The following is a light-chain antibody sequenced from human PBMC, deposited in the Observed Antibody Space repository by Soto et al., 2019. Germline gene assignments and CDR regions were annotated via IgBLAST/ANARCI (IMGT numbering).Light chain of an antibody. CDR1: QSVSSSY. V-gene: IGKV3D-20*02. Sequence: EIVLTQSPGTLSLSPGERATLSCRASQSVSSSYLAWYQQKPGQAPRLLIYGASSRATGIPDRFSGSGSGTDFTLTISSLEPEDFAVYYCQQRSDWLTFRGGTKVDIK. CDR2: GAS. CDR3: QQRSDWLT. J-gene: IGKJ4*01.